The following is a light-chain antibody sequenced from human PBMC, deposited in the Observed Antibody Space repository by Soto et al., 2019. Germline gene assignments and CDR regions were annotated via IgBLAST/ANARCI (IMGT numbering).Light chain of an antibody. J-gene: IGLJ1*01. CDR3: SSYTRSATYV. V-gene: IGLV2-14*03. CDR1: SSDVGGYNY. Sequence: QSALTQPASVSGSPGQSITISCTGTSSDVGGYNYVSWYQQHPGKAPKLMIYDVNNRPSGVSSRFSGSKSGNTASLTISGLQAGDEADYYCSSYTRSATYVFATGTKRTVL. CDR2: DVN.